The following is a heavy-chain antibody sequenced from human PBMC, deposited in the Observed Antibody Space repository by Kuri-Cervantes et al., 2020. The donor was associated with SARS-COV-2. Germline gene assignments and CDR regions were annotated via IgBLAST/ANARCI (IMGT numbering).Heavy chain of an antibody. V-gene: IGHV6-1*01. J-gene: IGHJ4*02. CDR2: TYFRSKWYN. Sequence: LRLSCAISGDSVSSNSAAWNWIRQSPSRGLEWLGRTYFRSKWYNDYTVSVKSRITINPDTSKKQFSLQLNSVTPEDTAEYYCAREAYYDFWSGYHTRTDYFDYWGQGTLVTVSS. D-gene: IGHD3-3*01. CDR1: GDSVSSNSAA. CDR3: AREAYYDFWSGYHTRTDYFDY.